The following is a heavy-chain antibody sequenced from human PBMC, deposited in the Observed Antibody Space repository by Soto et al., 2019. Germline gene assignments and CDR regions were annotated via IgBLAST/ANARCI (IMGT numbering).Heavy chain of an antibody. CDR3: SRGTSKPPSGDY. V-gene: IGHV1-18*01. CDR1: GYTFTNYG. D-gene: IGHD4-4*01. J-gene: IGHJ4*01. CDR2: VSAYNGER. Sequence: APVNVSCKASGYTFTNYGINWVRQAPGQGLEWLGWVSAYNGERRYAQRVQARVIMTTDTSTTTAYMELRSLRSDDTAVYYCSRGTSKPPSGDYWAQGTLVTVSS.